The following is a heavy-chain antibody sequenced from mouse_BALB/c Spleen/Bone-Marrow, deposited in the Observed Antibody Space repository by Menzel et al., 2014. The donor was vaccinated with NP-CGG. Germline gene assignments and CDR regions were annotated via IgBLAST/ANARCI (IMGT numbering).Heavy chain of an antibody. CDR2: ISSGGSYT. V-gene: IGHV5-6*01. D-gene: IGHD2-4*01. CDR3: ARQTYYDYDGYFDY. J-gene: IGHJ2*01. Sequence: EVMLVESGGDLVKPGGSLKLSCAASGFTFSSYGMSWVRQTPDKRLEWVATISSGGSYTYYPDSVKGRFTISRDNAKNTPYLQMSSLKSEDTAMYYCARQTYYDYDGYFDYWGQGTTLTVSS. CDR1: GFTFSSYG.